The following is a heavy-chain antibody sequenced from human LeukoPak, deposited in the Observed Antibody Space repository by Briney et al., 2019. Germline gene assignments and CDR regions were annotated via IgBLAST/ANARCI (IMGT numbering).Heavy chain of an antibody. J-gene: IGHJ4*02. V-gene: IGHV3-15*01. D-gene: IGHD5-12*01. CDR3: MSIRVDY. CDR2: IKSKTDGGTT. CDR1: GFTFSNAW. Sequence: GGSLRCYCAASGFTFSNAWMSWVRQAPGKGLEWVGRIKSKTDGGTTDYAAPVKDRFTISRDDSKNTLYLQMNSLKTEDTAVYYCMSIRVDYWGQGTLVTVSS.